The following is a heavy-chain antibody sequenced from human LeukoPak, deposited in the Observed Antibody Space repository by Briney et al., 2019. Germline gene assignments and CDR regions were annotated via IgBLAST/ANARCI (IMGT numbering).Heavy chain of an antibody. Sequence: SETLSLTCTVSGSSISSSSYYWGWIRQPPGKGLECIGSIYYSGSTYYNPSLRSRVTISVDTSKNQFSLKLSSVTAADTAVYSCARDHACSNGVCSYFDYWGQGTLVTVSS. CDR2: IYYSGST. CDR3: ARDHACSNGVCSYFDY. CDR1: GSSISSSSYY. J-gene: IGHJ4*02. V-gene: IGHV4-39*07. D-gene: IGHD2-8*01.